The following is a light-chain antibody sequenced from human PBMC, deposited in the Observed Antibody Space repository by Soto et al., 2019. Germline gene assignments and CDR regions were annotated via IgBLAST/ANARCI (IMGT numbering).Light chain of an antibody. CDR3: QQLNDYPLT. CDR1: QDMSSY. Sequence: QLTQSPSSLAASVGDRVTITCRASQDMSSYLAWYQQRPGKAPKLLIYAASTLQSGVPSRFSGSGSGTDFTLTISSVQPEDFATYYCQQLNDYPLTFGQGTRLEI. CDR2: AAS. V-gene: IGKV1-9*01. J-gene: IGKJ5*01.